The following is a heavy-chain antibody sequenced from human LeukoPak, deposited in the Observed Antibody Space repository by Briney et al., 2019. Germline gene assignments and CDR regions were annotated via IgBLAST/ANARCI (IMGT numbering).Heavy chain of an antibody. CDR2: IWYDGSNK. Sequence: PGGSLRLSCAASGFTFSSYGMHWVRQAPGKGLEWVAVIWYDGSNKYYADSVKGRFTISRDNSKNTLYLQMNSLRAEDTAVYYCARDRYYYDSSGSYYFDYWGQGTLVTVSS. CDR1: GFTFSSYG. D-gene: IGHD3-22*01. J-gene: IGHJ4*02. V-gene: IGHV3-33*08. CDR3: ARDRYYYDSSGSYYFDY.